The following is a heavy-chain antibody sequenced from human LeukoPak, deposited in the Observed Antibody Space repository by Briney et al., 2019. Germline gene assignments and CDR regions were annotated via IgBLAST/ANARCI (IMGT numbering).Heavy chain of an antibody. D-gene: IGHD3-3*01. CDR1: GGSISSYY. CDR3: ARANYDFWSGYFMYYFDY. V-gene: IGHV4-59*05. Sequence: SETLSLTCTVSGGSISSYYWSWIRQPPGKGLEWIGSIYYSGSTYYNPSLKSRVTISVDTSKNQFSLKLSSVTAADTAVYYCARANYDFWSGYFMYYFDYWGQGTLVTVSS. J-gene: IGHJ4*02. CDR2: IYYSGST.